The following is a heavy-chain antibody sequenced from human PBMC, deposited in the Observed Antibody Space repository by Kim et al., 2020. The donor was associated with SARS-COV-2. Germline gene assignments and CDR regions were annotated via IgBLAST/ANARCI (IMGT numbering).Heavy chain of an antibody. J-gene: IGHJ6*02. V-gene: IGHV4-34*01. CDR1: GGSFSGYY. CDR3: ARGHDYGGNRFPPTQYYGMDV. Sequence: SETLSLTCAVYGGSFSGYYWSWIRQPPGKGLEWIGEINHSGSTNYNPSLKSRVTISVDTSKNQFSLKLSSVTAADTAVYYCARGHDYGGNRFPPTQYYGMDVWGQGTTVTVSS. CDR2: INHSGST. D-gene: IGHD4-17*01.